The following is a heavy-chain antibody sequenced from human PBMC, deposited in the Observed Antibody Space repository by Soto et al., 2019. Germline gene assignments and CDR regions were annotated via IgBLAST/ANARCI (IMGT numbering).Heavy chain of an antibody. CDR2: ISYDGSNK. Sequence: ESGGGVVQPGRSLRLSCAASGFTFSSYAMHWVRQAPGKGLEWVAVISYDGSNKYYADSVKGRFTISRDNSKNTLYLQMNSLGAEDTAVYYCARFSYYDGTDYWGQGTLVTVSS. D-gene: IGHD3-16*01. CDR1: GFTFSSYA. J-gene: IGHJ4*02. CDR3: ARFSYYDGTDY. V-gene: IGHV3-30-3*01.